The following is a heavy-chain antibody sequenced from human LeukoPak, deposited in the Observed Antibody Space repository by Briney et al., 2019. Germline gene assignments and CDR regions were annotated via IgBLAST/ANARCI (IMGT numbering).Heavy chain of an antibody. CDR2: ISYDGSNK. D-gene: IGHD3-22*01. V-gene: IGHV3-30-3*01. CDR1: GFTFSSYA. CDR3: ARVPEQVVITYYFDY. J-gene: IGHJ4*02. Sequence: GRSLRLSCAASGFTFSSYAMHWVRQAPGKGLEWVAVISYDGSNKYYADSVKGRFTISRDNSKNTLYLQMNSLRAEDTAVYYCARVPEQVVITYYFDYWGQGTLVTVSS.